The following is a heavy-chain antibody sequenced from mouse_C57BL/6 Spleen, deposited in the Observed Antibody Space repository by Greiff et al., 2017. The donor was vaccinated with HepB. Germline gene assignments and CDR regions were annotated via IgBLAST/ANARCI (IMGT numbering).Heavy chain of an antibody. CDR3: AREFGYFDV. Sequence: EVQLQQSGPGLVKPSQSLSLTCSVTGYSITSGYYWNWIRQFPGNKLEWMGYISYDGSNNYNPSLKNRISITRDTSKNQFFLKLNSVTTEDTATYYCAREFGYFDVWGTGTTVTVSS. V-gene: IGHV3-6*01. CDR2: ISYDGSN. J-gene: IGHJ1*03. CDR1: GYSITSGYY.